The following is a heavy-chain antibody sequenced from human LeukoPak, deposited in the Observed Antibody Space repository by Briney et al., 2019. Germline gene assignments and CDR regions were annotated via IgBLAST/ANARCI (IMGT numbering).Heavy chain of an antibody. Sequence: PGGSLRLSCAASGFTFDDYGMNGVRQAPGKGLEWVSVITWRGGSTGYTYSVKGRFTISRDNAKDSLYLQLNSLRAEDTALCSCARDLLRFGELWENWFDPWGQGTLVTVSS. J-gene: IGHJ5*02. CDR2: ITWRGGST. V-gene: IGHV3-20*04. CDR3: ARDLLRFGELWENWFDP. D-gene: IGHD3-10*01. CDR1: GFTFDDYG.